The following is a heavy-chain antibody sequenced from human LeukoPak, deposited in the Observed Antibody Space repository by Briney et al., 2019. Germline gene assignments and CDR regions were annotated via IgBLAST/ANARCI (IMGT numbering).Heavy chain of an antibody. CDR1: GLRFRNYG. CDR2: IWYDGSNQ. J-gene: IGHJ4*02. Sequence: GGSLRLSCAASGLRFRNYGMHWVRQAPGKGLEWVAVIWYDGSNQYYVDSVKGRFSISRDNAKNTLYLQMNSLRVEDTAVYYCARGRPHGNDYWGQGTLVTVSS. CDR3: ARGRPHGNDY. D-gene: IGHD4-23*01. V-gene: IGHV3-33*01.